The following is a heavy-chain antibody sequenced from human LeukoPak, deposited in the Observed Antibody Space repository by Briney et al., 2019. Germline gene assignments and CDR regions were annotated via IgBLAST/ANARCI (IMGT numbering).Heavy chain of an antibody. CDR1: GGTFSSYW. CDR3: AREGRVSGYDFDC. V-gene: IGHV3-74*03. CDR2: INSDGSSI. D-gene: IGHD5-12*01. Sequence: GASVKVSCKASGGTFSSYWMHWVRQAPGKGLVWVSRINSDGSSITYADSVKGRFTISRDNAKNTLYLQMNSLRVEDTAVYYCAREGRVSGYDFDCWGQGTLVTVSS. J-gene: IGHJ4*02.